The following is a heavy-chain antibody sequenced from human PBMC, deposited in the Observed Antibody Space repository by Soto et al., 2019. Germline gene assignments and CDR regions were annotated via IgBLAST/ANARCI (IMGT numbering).Heavy chain of an antibody. CDR2: IDSSGST. J-gene: IGHJ4*02. V-gene: IGHV4-30-4*01. D-gene: IGHD3-16*02. CDR3: DSRYLS. Sequence: SETLSLTCTVSGGSIVNGGYYWSWIRQPPGRGLEWIGYIDSSGSTYYKPSLKSRLTMSLDMSKNQFSLRLTSVTAADTAVYYCDSRYLSWGQGTLVTVSS. CDR1: GGSIVNGGYY.